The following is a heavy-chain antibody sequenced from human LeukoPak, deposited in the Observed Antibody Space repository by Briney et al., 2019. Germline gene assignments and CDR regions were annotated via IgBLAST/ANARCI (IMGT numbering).Heavy chain of an antibody. V-gene: IGHV4-61*02. CDR3: ARHGVREKGFDY. Sequence: ASETLSLTCTVSGASISSGSYYWNWIRQPAGKGLEWIGRIYTSGNINYNPSLKSRVTISVDTSKNQFSLKLSSVTAADTAVYYCARHGVREKGFDYWGQGTLVTVSS. J-gene: IGHJ4*02. CDR2: IYTSGNI. CDR1: GASISSGSYY. D-gene: IGHD2-21*01.